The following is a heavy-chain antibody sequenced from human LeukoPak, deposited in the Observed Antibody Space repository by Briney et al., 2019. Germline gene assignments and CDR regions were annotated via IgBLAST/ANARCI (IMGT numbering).Heavy chain of an antibody. CDR1: GFTFSSYA. CDR3: AKRGSCSSTNRFSTTIGY. J-gene: IGHJ4*02. CDR2: ISYDGSDK. V-gene: IGHV3-30*04. Sequence: GGSLRLSCAASGFTFSSYAMHWVRQAPGKGLEWVAVISYDGSDKYSADSVKGRFTISRDNSKNTLYLYMNSLRAEDTAVYYCAKRGSCSSTNRFSTTIGYWGQGTLVTVSS. D-gene: IGHD2-2*01.